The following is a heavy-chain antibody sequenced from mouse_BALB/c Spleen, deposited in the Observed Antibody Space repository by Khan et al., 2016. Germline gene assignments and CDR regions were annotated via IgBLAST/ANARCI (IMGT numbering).Heavy chain of an antibody. V-gene: IGHV1-18*01. CDR1: GYTFTDYT. CDR2: FNPNSVGT. J-gene: IGHJ3*01. CDR3: ARGWFPY. Sequence: VQLKQSGPELVKPGASVKISCKTSGYTFTDYTMHWVKQSHGKSLEWIGNFNPNSVGTNYNQKFKGKATLTVDKSSSTAYMELRSLTSEDSAVYYCARGWFPYWGHGTLLTVSA.